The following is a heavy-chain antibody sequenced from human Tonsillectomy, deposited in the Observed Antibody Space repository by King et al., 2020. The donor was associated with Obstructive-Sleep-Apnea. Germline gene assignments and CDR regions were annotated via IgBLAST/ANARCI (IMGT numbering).Heavy chain of an antibody. CDR1: GASVNSFY. V-gene: IGHV4-4*07. J-gene: IGHJ6*02. D-gene: IGHD1-7*01. Sequence: VQLQESGPGLVEPSETLSLTCTVSGASVNSFYWSWIRQPAGEGLEWIGRIYISENTDYNPSLKSRVTMSVDTSKNQFSLKLTSVTAADTAVYYCARVGETIYYYYGMDVWGQGTTVTVSS. CDR2: IYISENT. CDR3: ARVGETIYYYYGMDV.